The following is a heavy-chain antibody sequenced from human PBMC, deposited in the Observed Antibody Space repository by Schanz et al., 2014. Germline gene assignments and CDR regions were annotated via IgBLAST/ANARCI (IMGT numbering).Heavy chain of an antibody. D-gene: IGHD2-21*02. CDR3: VRERTNYGGNSYFFDH. J-gene: IGHJ4*02. V-gene: IGHV3-21*01. CDR2: ISSRSSHI. CDR1: TFTFSSDW. Sequence: EVQLAESGGGLVQPGGSLRLSCAASTFTFSSDWMNWVRQAPGKGLEWVSSISSRSSHIYYADSVKGRFTVSRDNAKNSVYLQMNGLRVEDTAVYYCVRERTNYGGNSYFFDHWGQGTLVTVSS.